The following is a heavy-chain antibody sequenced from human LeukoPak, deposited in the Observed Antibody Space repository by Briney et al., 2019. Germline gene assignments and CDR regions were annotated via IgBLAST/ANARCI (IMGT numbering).Heavy chain of an antibody. J-gene: IGHJ4*02. Sequence: GGSLRLSCAASGFTFSTYEMNWVRQAPGKGLEWVSYISSSGSTIYYADSVKGRFTISRDNTKNSLYLQMNSLRAEDTAVYYCARDPITMVRGVRSYYFDYWGQGTLVTVSS. D-gene: IGHD3-10*01. V-gene: IGHV3-48*03. CDR3: ARDPITMVRGVRSYYFDY. CDR1: GFTFSTYE. CDR2: ISSSGSTI.